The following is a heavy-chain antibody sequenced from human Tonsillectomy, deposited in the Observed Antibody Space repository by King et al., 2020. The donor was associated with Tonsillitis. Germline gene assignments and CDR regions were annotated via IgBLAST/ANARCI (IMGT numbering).Heavy chain of an antibody. CDR3: SCVAARFV. D-gene: IGHD6-6*01. J-gene: IGHJ3*01. CDR2: ISFVGRNQ. CDR1: GFSFSTYD. V-gene: IGHV3-30*03. Sequence: VQLVESGGGVVQPGRSLRLSCAASGFSFSTYDMHWVRQAPGKGLEWVAGISFVGRNQYYADSVKGRFTISRDNSRKTLFLQMNSLRVEDTAVYYGSCVAARFVWGQGTMVTVSA.